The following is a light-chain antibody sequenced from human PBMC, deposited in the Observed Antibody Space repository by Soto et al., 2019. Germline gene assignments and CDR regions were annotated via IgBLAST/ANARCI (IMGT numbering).Light chain of an antibody. V-gene: IGKV1-27*01. J-gene: IGKJ4*01. CDR1: QGIAPY. Sequence: DVPMTPSPSSLSAFVGDRVTITCRASQGIAPYLAWFQQKPGKVPKLLIYATSTLQSGVPSRFSGSGSGTDFTLTVTSLQPEDVGTYYCQKYNSAPLTFGGGTKVEIK. CDR2: ATS. CDR3: QKYNSAPLT.